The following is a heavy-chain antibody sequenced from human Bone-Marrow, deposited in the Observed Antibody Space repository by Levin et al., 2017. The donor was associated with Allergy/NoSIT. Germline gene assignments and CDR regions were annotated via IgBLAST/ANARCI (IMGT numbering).Heavy chain of an antibody. D-gene: IGHD5-24*01. Sequence: SETLSLTCTVSGGSISNYHWTWIRQPPGETLEWIGSIYYTGSTNYNPSLKSRVTISIDTSKNQFSLKLNSVTAADTAMYYCARVSTWSNNYDYWGQGTLITVSS. CDR1: GGSISNYH. J-gene: IGHJ4*02. V-gene: IGHV4-59*01. CDR2: IYYTGST. CDR3: ARVSTWSNNYDY.